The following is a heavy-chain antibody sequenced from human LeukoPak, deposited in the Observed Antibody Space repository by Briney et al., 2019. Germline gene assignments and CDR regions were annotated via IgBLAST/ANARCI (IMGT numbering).Heavy chain of an antibody. V-gene: IGHV1-18*01. D-gene: IGHD2-8*01. CDR1: GGTFSSYA. J-gene: IGHJ5*02. Sequence: ASVKVSCKASGGTFSSYAISWVRQAPGQGLEWMGWINTYNGNPKYIQKLQGRVTMTTDTSTSTAYMELRSLRSDDTAVYYCARDLVHHRLLATNYNWFDPWGQGTLVTVSS. CDR3: ARDLVHHRLLATNYNWFDP. CDR2: INTYNGNP.